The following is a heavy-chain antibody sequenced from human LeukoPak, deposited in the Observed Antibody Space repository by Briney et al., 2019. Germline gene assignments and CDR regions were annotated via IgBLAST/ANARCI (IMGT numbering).Heavy chain of an antibody. D-gene: IGHD3-22*01. V-gene: IGHV4-59*01. CDR2: FYNSGSS. Sequence: PSETLSLTCSVSGVSISSFYWTWIRQVPGKGLEWIGCFYNSGSSDYNPSLKSRATFSEDTSKNHFSLSLSAVTAADTAVYYCASPGPYYSETSGYLVFWGQGILVTVSS. CDR1: GVSISSFY. J-gene: IGHJ4*02. CDR3: ASPGPYYSETSGYLVF.